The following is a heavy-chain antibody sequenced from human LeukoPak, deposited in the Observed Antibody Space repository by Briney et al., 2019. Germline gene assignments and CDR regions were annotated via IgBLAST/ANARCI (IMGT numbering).Heavy chain of an antibody. V-gene: IGHV1-3*01. CDR3: ARDLSDYFDY. CDR1: GYAFTRYA. J-gene: IGHJ4*02. D-gene: IGHD1-26*01. CDR2: INAGNGNT. Sequence: ASVKVSCKASGYAFTRYAMHWVRQAPGQRLEWMGWINAGNGNTKYSQKFQGRVTITRDTSASTAYMELSSLRSEDTAVYYCARDLSDYFDYWGQGTLITVSS.